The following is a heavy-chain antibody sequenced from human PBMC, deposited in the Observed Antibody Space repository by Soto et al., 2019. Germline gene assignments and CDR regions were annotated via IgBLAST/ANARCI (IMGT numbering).Heavy chain of an antibody. J-gene: IGHJ5*02. D-gene: IGHD6-13*01. V-gene: IGHV4-59*01. CDR1: CGSIGSYD. CDR3: ASSIAAAGTDWFDP. Sequence: SETLCLTYTVSCGSIGSYDWRCIRQTPGKGLEWIGYIYYSGSTNYNPSLKSRVTISVDTSKNQFSLKLSSVTAADTAVYYCASSIAAAGTDWFDPWGQGTLVTVSS. CDR2: IYYSGST.